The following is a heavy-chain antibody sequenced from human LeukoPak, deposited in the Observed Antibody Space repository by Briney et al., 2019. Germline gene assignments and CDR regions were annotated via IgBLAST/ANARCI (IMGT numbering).Heavy chain of an antibody. J-gene: IGHJ5*02. V-gene: IGHV3-48*01. CDR1: GFTFSSYS. Sequence: GGSLRLSCAASGFTFSSYSMNWVRQAPGKGLEWVSYISSSSSTIYYADSVKGRFTISRDNAKNSLYLQMNSLGAEDTAVYYCARDRCSSTSCYWENWFDPWGQGTLVTVSS. D-gene: IGHD2-2*01. CDR2: ISSSSSTI. CDR3: ARDRCSSTSCYWENWFDP.